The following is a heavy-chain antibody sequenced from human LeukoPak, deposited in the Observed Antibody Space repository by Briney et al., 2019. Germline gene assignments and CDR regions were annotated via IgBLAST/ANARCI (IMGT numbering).Heavy chain of an antibody. CDR2: IYYSGST. CDR3: ARTLDYYGSGSYFYFDY. Sequence: SETLSLTCTVSGGSISSYYWSWIRQPPGKGLEWIGYIYYSGSTNYNPSLKSRVTISVDTSKNQFSLKLSSVTAADTAVYYCARTLDYYGSGSYFYFDYWGQGTLVTVSS. CDR1: GGSISSYY. D-gene: IGHD3-10*01. J-gene: IGHJ4*02. V-gene: IGHV4-59*01.